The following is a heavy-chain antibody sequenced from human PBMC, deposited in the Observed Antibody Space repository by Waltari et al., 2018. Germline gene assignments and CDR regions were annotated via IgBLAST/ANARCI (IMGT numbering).Heavy chain of an antibody. CDR1: RFTFSSYA. D-gene: IGHD1-26*01. CDR2: ISGSGGGT. CDR3: AKASGVIVAAGNDAFDI. J-gene: IGHJ3*02. V-gene: IGHV3-23*01. Sequence: EVQLLESGGGLVQPGGSLRLSCAASRFTFSSYAMRWVRQGPGKGLEWVSTISGSGGGTYYPDSVKGRFTISRDNSKNTLYLQMNSLRAEDTAVYYCAKASGVIVAAGNDAFDIWGQGTMVTVSS.